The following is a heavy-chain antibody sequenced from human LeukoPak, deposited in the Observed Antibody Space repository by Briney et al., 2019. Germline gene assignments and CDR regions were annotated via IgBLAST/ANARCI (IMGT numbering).Heavy chain of an antibody. CDR2: IIPILGVA. V-gene: IGHV1-69*04. J-gene: IGHJ4*02. Sequence: VASVKVSCKASGGTSRSYAISWVRQAPGQGLEWMGRIIPILGVANFAQKFQGRVSITADKSTSTAYMELSSLRSEDTAVYYCARDAQTSGGWELRARPFYFDYWGQGTLVTVSS. D-gene: IGHD1-26*01. CDR3: ARDAQTSGGWELRARPFYFDY. CDR1: GGTSRSYA.